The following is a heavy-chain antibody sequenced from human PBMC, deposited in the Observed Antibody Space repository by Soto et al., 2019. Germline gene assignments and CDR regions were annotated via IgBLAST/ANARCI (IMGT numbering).Heavy chain of an antibody. CDR1: GGSISSGGYF. Sequence: QVQLQESGPGLVKPSQTLSLTCTVSGGSISSGGYFWSWIRQHPGKGLEWIGFIYYSGSTSYNPSLTRRVTISVDTSKNQFSLKLSSVTAADPAVYYCTREGAAAYYFYGMDVWGPGTTVTVSS. CDR2: IYYSGST. J-gene: IGHJ6*02. D-gene: IGHD2-2*01. CDR3: TREGAAAYYFYGMDV. V-gene: IGHV4-31*03.